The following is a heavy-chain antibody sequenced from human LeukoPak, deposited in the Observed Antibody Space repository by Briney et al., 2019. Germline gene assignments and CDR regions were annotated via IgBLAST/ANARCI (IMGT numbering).Heavy chain of an antibody. CDR1: GGSISSSSYY. Sequence: PSETLSLTCTVSGGSISSSSYYWGWIRQPPGKGLEWIGSIYYSGSTYYNPSLKSRVTISVDTSKNQFSLKLSSVTAADTAVYYCARPLVGYHAFDIWGQGTMVTVSS. D-gene: IGHD2-2*01. J-gene: IGHJ3*02. CDR2: IYYSGST. CDR3: ARPLVGYHAFDI. V-gene: IGHV4-39*01.